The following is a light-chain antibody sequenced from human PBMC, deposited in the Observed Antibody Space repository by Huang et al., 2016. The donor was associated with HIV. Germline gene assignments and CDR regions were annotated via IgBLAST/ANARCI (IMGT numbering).Light chain of an antibody. J-gene: IGKJ4*01. CDR1: QSITNY. CDR3: QHRNSWPLT. CDR2: DAT. Sequence: EIVLTQSPATLSLSPGEGAPLSCRASQSITNYLAWYQQKPGQAPSLLIYDATNRATGSPGRFSGSGSGTCFTLTSNGLESDDFAVYYCQHRNSWPLTFGGGTKVEIK. V-gene: IGKV3-11*01.